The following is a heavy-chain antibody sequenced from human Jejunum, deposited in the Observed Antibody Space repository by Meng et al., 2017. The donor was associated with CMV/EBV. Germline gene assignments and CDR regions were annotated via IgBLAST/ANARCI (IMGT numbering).Heavy chain of an antibody. D-gene: IGHD1-14*01. CDR3: VKPPRGFSPPFY. Sequence: CAASGFTFSSSDMSWVRHAPGKGLEWVSTISAAGSGRYADSVKSRLTISRDNSESTLYLQMKSLSLEDTAIYYCVKPPRGFSPPFYWGQGTLVTVSS. CDR2: ISAAGSGR. V-gene: IGHV3-23*01. CDR1: GFTFSSSD. J-gene: IGHJ4*02.